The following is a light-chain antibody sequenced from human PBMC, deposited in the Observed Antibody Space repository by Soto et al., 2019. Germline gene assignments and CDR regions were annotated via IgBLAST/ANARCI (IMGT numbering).Light chain of an antibody. Sequence: DSHMTLSPSTLSASIGYRVTITCRASQNINKWIGWYQQKPGKSPKFLIYDASTSESGVPSRGSGSGFGTEFSLNISSLQPEDFGSYYCQHMRTFGQGTKVDIK. V-gene: IGKV1-5*01. CDR2: DAS. J-gene: IGKJ1*01. CDR1: QNINKW. CDR3: QHMRT.